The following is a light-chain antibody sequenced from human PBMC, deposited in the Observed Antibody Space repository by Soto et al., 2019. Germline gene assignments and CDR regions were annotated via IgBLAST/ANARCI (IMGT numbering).Light chain of an antibody. CDR2: LAS. Sequence: DIVMTQSPDSLAVSLGERATINCKSSQSVLYSSNNKNYLAWYQQKPRQPPKLLIYLASTRESGVPDRFSGSGSGTDFPLTISSLQAEDVAVYFCQQYYSTPHTFGQGTKLEIK. J-gene: IGKJ2*01. V-gene: IGKV4-1*01. CDR1: QSVLYSSNNKNY. CDR3: QQYYSTPHT.